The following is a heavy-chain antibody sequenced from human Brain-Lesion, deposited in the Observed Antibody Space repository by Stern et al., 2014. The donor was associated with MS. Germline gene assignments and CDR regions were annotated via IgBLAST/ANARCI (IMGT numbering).Heavy chain of an antibody. CDR2: IRWNSLSL. CDR3: ARGRVVFYYYYAMDV. D-gene: IGHD2-15*01. V-gene: IGHV3-9*01. J-gene: IGHJ6*02. CDR1: GFSFDDYA. Sequence: EVQLVQSGGDLVQPGRSLRLSCVASGFSFDDYAMHWVRQAPGKGLERGSGIRWNSLSLGYAHSVKGRFTISRDNAENSLYLQINSLRPEDTALYYCARGRVVFYYYYAMDVWGQGTTVTVSS.